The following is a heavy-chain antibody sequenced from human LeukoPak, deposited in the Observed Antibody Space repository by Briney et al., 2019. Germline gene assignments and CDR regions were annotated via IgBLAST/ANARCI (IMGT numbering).Heavy chain of an antibody. V-gene: IGHV3-53*01. J-gene: IGHJ4*02. CDR2: IYSGGST. D-gene: IGHD6-19*01. CDR1: GFTFDDYG. CDR3: ASRAVVGYYYFDY. Sequence: PGGSLRLSCAASGFTFDDYGLSWVRQAPGKGLEWVSVIYSGGSTYYADSVKGRFTISRDNSKNTLYLQMNSLRAEDTAVYYCASRAVVGYYYFDYWGQGTLVTVSS.